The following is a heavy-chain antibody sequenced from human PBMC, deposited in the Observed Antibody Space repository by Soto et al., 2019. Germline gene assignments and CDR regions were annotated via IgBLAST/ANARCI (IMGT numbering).Heavy chain of an antibody. CDR1: GYTFTGYY. CDR3: ARGEHHDFWSGYPSQNYYYSGMDV. D-gene: IGHD3-3*01. J-gene: IGHJ6*02. CDR2: INPNSGGT. V-gene: IGHV1-2*04. Sequence: ASVKVSCKASGYTFTGYYMHWVRQAPGQGLEWMGWINPNSGGTNYAQKFQGWLTMTRDTSISTAYMELSRLRSDDTAVYYCARGEHHDFWSGYPSQNYYYSGMDVWGQGTTVTVS.